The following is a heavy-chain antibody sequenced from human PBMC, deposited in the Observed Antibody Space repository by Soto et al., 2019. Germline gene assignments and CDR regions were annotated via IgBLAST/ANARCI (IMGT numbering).Heavy chain of an antibody. Sequence: PWWSLRLSCSASVFTFSNAWMSWVRQAPGKGLEWVGRIKSKTDGGTTDYAAPVKGRFTISRDDSKNTLYLQMNSLKTEDTAVYYCTTDPPDTMRFPLPHYYGMDVWGQGTTVTVSS. CDR2: IKSKTDGGTT. CDR3: TTDPPDTMRFPLPHYYGMDV. V-gene: IGHV3-15*01. CDR1: VFTFSNAW. D-gene: IGHD3-22*01. J-gene: IGHJ6*02.